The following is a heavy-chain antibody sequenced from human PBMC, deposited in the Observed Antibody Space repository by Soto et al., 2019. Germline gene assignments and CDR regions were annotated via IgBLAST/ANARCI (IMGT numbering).Heavy chain of an antibody. V-gene: IGHV3-33*01. CDR2: IWSDGNNK. CDR1: GFNFNTYG. Sequence: QVQLVESGGGVVQPGKSLRLSCAASGFNFNTYGFHWVRQAPGKGLEWVAVIWSDGNNKYYADFVKGRFTISRDSSKNTLFLQMNSLTVEDTAVYYCARIQLDTIMALDYWGQGTLVTVSS. D-gene: IGHD1-1*01. J-gene: IGHJ4*02. CDR3: ARIQLDTIMALDY.